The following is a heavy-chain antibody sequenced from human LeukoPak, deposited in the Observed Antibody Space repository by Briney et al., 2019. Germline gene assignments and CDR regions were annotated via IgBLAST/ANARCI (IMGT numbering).Heavy chain of an antibody. V-gene: IGHV3-43*02. CDR1: GFTFDDYA. CDR2: ISGDGGST. J-gene: IGHJ6*02. D-gene: IGHD2-2*01. CDR3: AKGDIVVVPAATKIYYYYYGMDV. Sequence: GGSLRLSCAASGFTFDDYAMHWVRQAPGKGLEWVSLISGDGGSTYYADSVKGRFTISRDNSKNSLYLQMNSLRTEDTALYCCAKGDIVVVPAATKIYYYYYGMDVWGQGTTVTVSS.